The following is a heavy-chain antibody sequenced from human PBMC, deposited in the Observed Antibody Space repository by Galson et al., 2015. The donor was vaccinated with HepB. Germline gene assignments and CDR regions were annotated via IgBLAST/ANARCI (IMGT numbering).Heavy chain of an antibody. Sequence: SCKASGYTFTSYGISWVRQAPGQGLEWMGWISAYNGNTNYAQKLQGRVTMTTDTSTSTAYMELRSLRSDDTAVYYCARAYSGYDWGYYYYYYMDVWAREPWSPSP. CDR1: GYTFTSYG. CDR2: ISAYNGNT. V-gene: IGHV1-18*01. J-gene: IGHJ6*03. CDR3: ARAYSGYDWGYYYYYYMDV. D-gene: IGHD5-12*01.